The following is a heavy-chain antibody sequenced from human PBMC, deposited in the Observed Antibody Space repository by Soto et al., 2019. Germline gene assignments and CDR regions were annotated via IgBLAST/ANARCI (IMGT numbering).Heavy chain of an antibody. V-gene: IGHV1-3*01. CDR3: ARERITMVRGGFDP. D-gene: IGHD3-10*01. CDR1: GYTFTSYA. J-gene: IGHJ5*02. Sequence: QVQLVQSGAEVKKPGASVKVSCKASGYTFTSYAMHWVRQAPGQRLEWMGWINAGNCNTKYSQKFQSRVTITRDTSASTAYMELSSLRSEDTAVYYCARERITMVRGGFDPWGQGTLVTVAS. CDR2: INAGNCNT.